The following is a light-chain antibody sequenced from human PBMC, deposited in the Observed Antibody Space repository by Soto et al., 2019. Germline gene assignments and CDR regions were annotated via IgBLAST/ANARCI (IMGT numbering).Light chain of an antibody. CDR1: SSNIGAGYD. Sequence: QAVVTQPPSVSGAPGQRVTISCTGSSSNIGAGYDVHWYQQLPGTAPKLLIYGNSNRPSGVPDRFSGSKSGTSASLAITGLHDEDEADYYCQSYDSSLSGFWVFGGGTKLTVL. J-gene: IGLJ2*01. CDR2: GNS. V-gene: IGLV1-40*01. CDR3: QSYDSSLSGFWV.